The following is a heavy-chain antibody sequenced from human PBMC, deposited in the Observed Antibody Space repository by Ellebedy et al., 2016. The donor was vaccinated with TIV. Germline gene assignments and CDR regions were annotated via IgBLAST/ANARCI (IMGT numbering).Heavy chain of an antibody. V-gene: IGHV4-38-2*02. D-gene: IGHD2-15*01. J-gene: IGHJ4*02. Sequence: MPGGSLRLSCTASGYSISSGYYWVWIRQPPGKGLEWIGSLYHSGSTDYNPSLKSRVTISVDTSKNQFSLRLRSVTAADTAVYYCARVGPVVLYYFDYWGQGALVTVSS. CDR1: GYSISSGYY. CDR2: LYHSGST. CDR3: ARVGPVVLYYFDY.